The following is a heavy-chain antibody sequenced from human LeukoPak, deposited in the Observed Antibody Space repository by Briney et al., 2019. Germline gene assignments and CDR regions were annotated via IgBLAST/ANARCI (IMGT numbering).Heavy chain of an antibody. Sequence: SKTLSLTCAVYGGSFSGYYWNWIRQPPGKGLEWIGEINNSGSTNYNPSLKSRVTISRDTSKNQFSLKLSSVTAADTAVYYCARVARVGGGYGYNSGLFDYWGQGTLVTVSS. CDR2: INNSGST. CDR3: ARVARVGGGYGYNSGLFDY. J-gene: IGHJ4*02. CDR1: GGSFSGYY. V-gene: IGHV4-34*01. D-gene: IGHD5-24*01.